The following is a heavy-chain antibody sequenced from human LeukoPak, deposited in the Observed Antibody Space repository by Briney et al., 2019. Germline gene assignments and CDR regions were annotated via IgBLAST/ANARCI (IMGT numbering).Heavy chain of an antibody. V-gene: IGHV1-2*02. CDR2: INPNSGGT. D-gene: IGHD3-9*01. CDR1: GYTFIGYY. CDR3: ARDFSEYDILTGVFDY. J-gene: IGHJ4*02. Sequence: GASVKVSCTASGYTFIGYYMHWVRQAPGQGLEWMGWINPNSGGTKYAQKVQGRVTMTRDTSISTAYMELSRLRSDDTAVYYCARDFSEYDILTGVFDYWGQGTLVTVSS.